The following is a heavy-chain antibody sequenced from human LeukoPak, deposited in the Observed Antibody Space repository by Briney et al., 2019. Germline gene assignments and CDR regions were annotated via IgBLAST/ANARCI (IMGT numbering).Heavy chain of an antibody. CDR1: AFTFSNYA. CDR2: ISGSGDGT. CDR3: AKAGEQQWLRMHFDN. V-gene: IGHV3-23*01. J-gene: IGHJ4*02. Sequence: PGGSLRLSCAASAFTFSNYAMNWARQAPGKGLEWVSVISGSGDGTYYADSVKGRFTISRDNSKNTLYLQMKSLRAEDTAVYYCAKAGEQQWLRMHFDNWGQGTLVTVSS. D-gene: IGHD5-18*01.